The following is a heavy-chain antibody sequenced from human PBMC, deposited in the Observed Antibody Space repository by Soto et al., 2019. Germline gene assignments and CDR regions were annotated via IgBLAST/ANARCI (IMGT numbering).Heavy chain of an antibody. D-gene: IGHD4-17*01. CDR3: ARGQYGYYYYYGMDV. CDR1: GGSFSGYC. V-gene: IGHV4-34*01. J-gene: IGHJ6*02. Sequence: LEILSLTCAVYGGSFSGYCWSWIRQPPGKGLEWIGEINHSGSTNYNPSLKSRVTISVDTSKNQFSLKLSSVTAADTAVYYCARGQYGYYYYYGMDVWGQGTTVTVSS. CDR2: INHSGST.